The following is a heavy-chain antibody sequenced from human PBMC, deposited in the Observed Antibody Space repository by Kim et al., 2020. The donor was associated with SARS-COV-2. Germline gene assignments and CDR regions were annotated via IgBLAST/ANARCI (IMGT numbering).Heavy chain of an antibody. J-gene: IGHJ6*02. D-gene: IGHD5-12*01. V-gene: IGHV1-18*04. Sequence: ASVKVSCKASGYTFTSYGISWVRQAPGQGLEWMGWISAYNGNTNYAQKLQGRVTMTTDTSASTAYMGLRSLRSDDTAVYYRARKLSGYDFIQSGMDVWGQGTTGTVSS. CDR2: ISAYNGNT. CDR3: ARKLSGYDFIQSGMDV. CDR1: GYTFTSYG.